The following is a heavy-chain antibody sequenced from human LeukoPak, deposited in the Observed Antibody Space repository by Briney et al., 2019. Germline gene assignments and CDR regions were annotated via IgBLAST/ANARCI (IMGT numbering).Heavy chain of an antibody. D-gene: IGHD2-2*01. V-gene: IGHV5-51*01. J-gene: IGHJ4*02. CDR3: ARPRIPGIFEAFDY. CDR1: GYIFNTYW. CDR2: IYPGDSDT. Sequence: GGALEISWQCFGYIFNTYWIGWVRQMPGKGLEWMGIIYPGDSDTKYSPSFQGPVTISADKSISTAYLQWSSLRASDTAMYYCARPRIPGIFEAFDYWGQGTLVTVSS.